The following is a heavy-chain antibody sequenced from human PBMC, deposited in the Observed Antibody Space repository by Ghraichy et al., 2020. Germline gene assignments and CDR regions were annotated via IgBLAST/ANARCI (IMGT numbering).Heavy chain of an antibody. J-gene: IGHJ6*02. D-gene: IGHD1-14*01. Sequence: SVKVSCKASGGTFSSYAISWVRQAPGQGLEWMGGIIPIFGTANYAQKFQGRVTITADESTSTAYMELSSLRSEDTAVYYCASQPEVSFKKGAYYYYGMDVWGQGTTVTVSS. V-gene: IGHV1-69*13. CDR1: GGTFSSYA. CDR2: IIPIFGTA. CDR3: ASQPEVSFKKGAYYYYGMDV.